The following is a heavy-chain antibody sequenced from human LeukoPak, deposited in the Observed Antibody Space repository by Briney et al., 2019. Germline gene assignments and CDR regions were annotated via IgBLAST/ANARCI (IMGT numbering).Heavy chain of an antibody. V-gene: IGHV3-9*01. CDR2: ISWNSGSI. CDR1: GFTFDDYA. J-gene: IGHJ4*02. D-gene: IGHD3-3*01. Sequence: GGSLRLSCAASGFTFDDYAMHWVRQAPGKGLEWVSGISWNSGSIGYADSVKGRFTISRDNAKNSLYLQMNSLRAEDTAVYYCARDPTIDYDFWSGYFDYWGQGTLVTVSS. CDR3: ARDPTIDYDFWSGYFDY.